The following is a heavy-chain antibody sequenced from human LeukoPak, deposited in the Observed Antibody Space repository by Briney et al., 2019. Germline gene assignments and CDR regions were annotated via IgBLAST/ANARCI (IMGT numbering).Heavy chain of an antibody. CDR1: GFTFRNYA. V-gene: IGHV3-23*01. Sequence: PGGSLRLSCRASGFTFRNYAMSWVRQAPGKGLEWVSGITSDGSTYYADSVKGRFTISRDSSKNTLYLQMNSLRAEDTAVYYCAKVIGGGYFDYWGQGTLVTVSS. J-gene: IGHJ4*02. CDR3: AKVIGGGYFDY. D-gene: IGHD6-13*01. CDR2: ITSDGST.